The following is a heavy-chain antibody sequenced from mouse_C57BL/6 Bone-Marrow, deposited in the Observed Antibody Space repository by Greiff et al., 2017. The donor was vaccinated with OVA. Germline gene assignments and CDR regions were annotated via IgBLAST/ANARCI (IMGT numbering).Heavy chain of an antibody. V-gene: IGHV5-4*03. CDR1: GFTFSSYA. D-gene: IGHD2-1*01. Sequence: EVKLVDSGGGLVKPGGSLKLSCAASGFTFSSYAMSWVRQTPEKRLEWVATISDGGSYTYYPDNVKGRFTISRDNAKNNLYLQMSHLKSEDTAMYYCASYYGNLDWYFDVWGTGTTVTVSS. CDR2: ISDGGSYT. CDR3: ASYYGNLDWYFDV. J-gene: IGHJ1*03.